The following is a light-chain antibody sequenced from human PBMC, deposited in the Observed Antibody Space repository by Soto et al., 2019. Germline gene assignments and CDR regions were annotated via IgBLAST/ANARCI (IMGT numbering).Light chain of an antibody. J-gene: IGKJ4*01. CDR2: WAS. CDR1: HILLYSSNNRNY. Sequence: DIVMTQSPDSLAFSLCEMATINCKSSHILLYSSNNRNYLAWYQQKPGQPPKLLIYWASTRESGVPDRFSGSGSGTDFTLTISSLQAEDVAVYYCQQYYNTPLTFGGGTKVDIK. CDR3: QQYYNTPLT. V-gene: IGKV4-1*01.